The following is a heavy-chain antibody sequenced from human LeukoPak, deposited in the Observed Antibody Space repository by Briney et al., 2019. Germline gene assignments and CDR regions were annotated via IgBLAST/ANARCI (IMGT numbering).Heavy chain of an antibody. D-gene: IGHD1-26*01. CDR1: GASVTIDY. J-gene: IGHJ4*02. CDR3: SRESGAFCPFGY. Sequence: SETLSLTCTVSGASVTIDYWSWIRQPPGKGLEWIGHISNSGRTTYKSSLKSRVTISLDTSRNQFSLKLTPVTAADTAIYYCSRESGAFCPFGYWGQGTLVIVPP. V-gene: IGHV4-4*08. CDR2: ISNSGRT.